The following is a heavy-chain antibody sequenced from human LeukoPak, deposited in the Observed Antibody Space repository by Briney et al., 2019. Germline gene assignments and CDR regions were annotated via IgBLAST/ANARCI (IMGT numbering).Heavy chain of an antibody. CDR2: IYHSGST. CDR3: AKVAVGNYYDSRGFAFDP. V-gene: IGHV4-38-2*02. J-gene: IGHJ5*02. Sequence: SETLSLTCTVSGYSISSGYYWGWIRQPPGKGLEWIGSIYHSGSTYYNPSLKSRVTISVDTSRNQFSLKLSSVTAADTAVYYCAKVAVGNYYDSRGFAFDPWGQGTLVTVSS. CDR1: GYSISSGYY. D-gene: IGHD3-22*01.